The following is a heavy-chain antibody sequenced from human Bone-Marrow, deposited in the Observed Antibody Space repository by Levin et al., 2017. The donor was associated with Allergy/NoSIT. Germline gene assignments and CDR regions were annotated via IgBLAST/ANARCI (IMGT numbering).Heavy chain of an antibody. J-gene: IGHJ4*02. CDR3: ARDLGVPGSY. Sequence: GESLKISCAASGFTFSSYSMNWVRQAPGKGLEWVSYISSSSSTIYYADSVKGRFTISRDNAKNSLYLQMNSLRAEDTAVYYCARDLGVPGSYWGQGTLVTVSS. CDR2: ISSSSSTI. D-gene: IGHD3-16*01. V-gene: IGHV3-48*04. CDR1: GFTFSSYS.